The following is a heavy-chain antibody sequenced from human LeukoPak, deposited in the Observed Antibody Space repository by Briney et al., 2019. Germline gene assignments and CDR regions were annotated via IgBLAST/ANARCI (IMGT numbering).Heavy chain of an antibody. CDR1: GFTFSGYW. D-gene: IGHD2-15*01. Sequence: GGSLRLSCAASGFTFSGYWMTWVRQSPGKGLEWVANINQDESEKYYVDSVKGRFTISRDNAKNSLYLQMNSLRAEDTAVYYCARDLTSSVVPSLWGQGTLVTVSS. CDR3: ARDLTSSVVPSL. J-gene: IGHJ4*02. CDR2: INQDESEK. V-gene: IGHV3-7*01.